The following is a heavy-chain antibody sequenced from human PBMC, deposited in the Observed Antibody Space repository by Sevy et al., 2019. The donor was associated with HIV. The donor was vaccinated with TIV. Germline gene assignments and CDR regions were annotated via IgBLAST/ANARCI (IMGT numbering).Heavy chain of an antibody. CDR1: GGSISSDY. Sequence: SETLSLSCSVSGGSISSDYWSWIRQPPGKGLEWIGYIYYTGSTKYNPTLSNRVTISVDTSKNQFSLKVRSVTAADTAVYYCARLEHAGNSGAGFDYWGQGTLVTVSS. J-gene: IGHJ4*02. D-gene: IGHD6-13*01. CDR2: IYYTGST. CDR3: ARLEHAGNSGAGFDY. V-gene: IGHV4-59*12.